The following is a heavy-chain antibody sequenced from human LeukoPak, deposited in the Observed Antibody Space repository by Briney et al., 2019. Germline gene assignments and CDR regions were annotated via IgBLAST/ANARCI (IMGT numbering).Heavy chain of an antibody. CDR3: AREQYGDHFDN. CDR1: GFTFSSYS. V-gene: IGHV3-21*01. Sequence: GGSLRLSCAASGFTFSSYSMNWVRQAPGKGLEWVSSISSSSSYIYYADSVKGRFTISRDNAKNSLYLQMNSLRVDDTAVYYCAREQYGDHFDNWGQGTLVTVSS. CDR2: ISSSSSYI. D-gene: IGHD4-17*01. J-gene: IGHJ4*02.